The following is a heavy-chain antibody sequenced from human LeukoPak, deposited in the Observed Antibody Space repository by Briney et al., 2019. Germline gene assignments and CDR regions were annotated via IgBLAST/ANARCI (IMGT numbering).Heavy chain of an antibody. Sequence: SETLSLTCTVSGGSISSGDYHWSWIRQPPGKGLEWIGYIYYSGSTYYNPSLKSRVTISVDTSKNQFSLKLSSVTAADTAVYYCARDFGAAANWFDPWGQGTLVTVSS. CDR2: IYYSGST. CDR3: ARDFGAAANWFDP. J-gene: IGHJ5*02. CDR1: GGSISSGDYH. V-gene: IGHV4-30-4*01. D-gene: IGHD6-13*01.